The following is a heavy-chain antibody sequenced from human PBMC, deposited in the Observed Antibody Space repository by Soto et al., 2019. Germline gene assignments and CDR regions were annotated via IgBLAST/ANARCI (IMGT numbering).Heavy chain of an antibody. CDR1: GYTFTGYY. D-gene: IGHD3-10*01. V-gene: IGHV1-2*04. J-gene: IGHJ6*03. CDR2: INPNSGGT. Sequence: ASVKVSCKASGYTFTGYYMHWVRQAPGQGLEWMGWINPNSGGTNYAQKFQGWVTMTRDTSKNQFSLKLSSVTAADTAVYYCARAGGSGLGMDVWGKGTTVTVSS. CDR3: ARAGGSGLGMDV.